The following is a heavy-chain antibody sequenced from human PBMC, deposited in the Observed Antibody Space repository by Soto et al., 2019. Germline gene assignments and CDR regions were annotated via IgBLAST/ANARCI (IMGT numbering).Heavy chain of an antibody. Sequence: PSETLSLTCTVSGGSISSYYWIWIRQPPGKGLEWIGYIYYSGSTNYNPSLKSRVTISVDTSKNQFSLKLSSVTAADTAVYYCARDGLEGYYYYYGMDVWGQGTTVTVSS. CDR1: GGSISSYY. V-gene: IGHV4-59*01. CDR3: ARDGLEGYYYYYGMDV. CDR2: IYYSGST. J-gene: IGHJ6*02. D-gene: IGHD3-3*01.